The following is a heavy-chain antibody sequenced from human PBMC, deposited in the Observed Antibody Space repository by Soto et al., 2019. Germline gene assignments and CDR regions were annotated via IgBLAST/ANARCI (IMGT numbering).Heavy chain of an antibody. CDR3: ARGPHYYDSSGYYGPFDY. J-gene: IGHJ4*02. CDR1: GGSISTYY. CDR2: VYYSGST. D-gene: IGHD3-22*01. V-gene: IGHV4-59*01. Sequence: SETLSLTCTVSGGSISTYYWTWIRQPPGKGLEWIGYVYYSGSTNYNPSLKSRVTLSVDTSKNQFSLKLSSVTAADTAVYYCARGPHYYDSSGYYGPFDYWGQGTLVTVS.